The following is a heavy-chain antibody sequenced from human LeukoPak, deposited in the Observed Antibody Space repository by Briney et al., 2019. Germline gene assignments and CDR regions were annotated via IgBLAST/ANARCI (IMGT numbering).Heavy chain of an antibody. CDR3: AREDGSGSYYETGDY. Sequence: PGGSLRLSCAASGFTFSSYSMNWVRQAPGKGLEWVSSISSSSSYIYYADSVKGRFTISRDNAKNSLYLQMNSLRAEDTAVYYCAREDGSGSYYETGDYWGQGTLVTVSS. J-gene: IGHJ4*02. V-gene: IGHV3-21*01. D-gene: IGHD3-10*01. CDR1: GFTFSSYS. CDR2: ISSSSSYI.